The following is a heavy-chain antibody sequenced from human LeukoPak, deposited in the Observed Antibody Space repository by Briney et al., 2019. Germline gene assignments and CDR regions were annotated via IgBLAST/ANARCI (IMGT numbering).Heavy chain of an antibody. CDR2: ISASNGDT. V-gene: IGHV1-18*01. CDR3: ARYPLSYTSNWHYYFDY. D-gene: IGHD1-7*01. CDR1: GYTFTSYG. J-gene: IGHJ4*02. Sequence: ASVKVSCKASGYTFTSYGVSWVRQAPGQGLEWVGWISASNGDTNYAQKLQGRVTMTTDTSTSTAYVELRSLRSDDTAVYYCARYPLSYTSNWHYYFDYWGQGTLPTVSS.